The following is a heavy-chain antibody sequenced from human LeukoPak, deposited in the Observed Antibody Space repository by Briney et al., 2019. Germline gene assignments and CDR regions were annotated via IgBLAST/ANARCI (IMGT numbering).Heavy chain of an antibody. V-gene: IGHV4-61*01. CDR2: ISYSGSA. D-gene: IGHD2-15*01. J-gene: IGHJ5*02. CDR1: GGSVSSGLNK. Sequence: SETLSLTCTVSGGSVSSGLNKWSWIRQPPGKELEWIGDISYSGSASYNPSLRSRVTISLDTSTNQFSLTLGSATAADTAVYYCAREAECSGGSCYSYGWFDPWGQGTQVIVSS. CDR3: AREAECSGGSCYSYGWFDP.